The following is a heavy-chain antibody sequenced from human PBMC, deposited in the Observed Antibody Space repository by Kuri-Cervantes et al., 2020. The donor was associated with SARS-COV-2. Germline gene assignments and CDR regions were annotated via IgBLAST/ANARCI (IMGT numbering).Heavy chain of an antibody. CDR3: ANVPPTRGYGMDV. V-gene: IGHV3-74*01. Sequence: GGSLRLSCAASGFTFSGHWIHWVRQAPGKGLVWVSRINPDGSYTNNADSVKGRFTLSRDNAQNMLFLQMNSLRAEDTAVYYCANVPPTRGYGMDVWGQGTTVTVSS. CDR1: GFTFSGHW. CDR2: INPDGSYT. J-gene: IGHJ6*02. D-gene: IGHD3-10*02.